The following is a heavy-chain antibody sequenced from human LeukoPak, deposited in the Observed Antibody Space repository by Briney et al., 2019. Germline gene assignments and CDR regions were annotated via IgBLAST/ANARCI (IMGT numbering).Heavy chain of an antibody. CDR3: AKSGRYYYDSSGYYYAPIDY. D-gene: IGHD3-22*01. Sequence: GGSLRLSCTASGFTFSSCWMTWFPRAPRKGLEWVPNIKKYRSEKYYVDSVKGRFTISRDNAKNSLYLQMNRLRAEDTAVYYCAKSGRYYYDSSGYYYAPIDYWGQGPLVTVSS. V-gene: IGHV3-7*01. CDR2: IKKYRSEK. CDR1: GFTFSSCW. J-gene: IGHJ4*02.